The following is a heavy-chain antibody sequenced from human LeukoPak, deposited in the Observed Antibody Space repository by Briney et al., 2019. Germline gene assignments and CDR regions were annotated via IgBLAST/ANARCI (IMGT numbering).Heavy chain of an antibody. Sequence: GGSLRLSCAASGFTFSSYAMYWVRQAPGKGLEYVSAISSNGDNTHYANSVKGRFTISRDNSKNTQYLQMGTLRAEDMAVYYCARVQGTTVLFDYWGQGTLVTVSS. V-gene: IGHV3-64*01. CDR1: GFTFSSYA. CDR2: ISSNGDNT. CDR3: ARVQGTTVLFDY. J-gene: IGHJ4*02. D-gene: IGHD4-17*01.